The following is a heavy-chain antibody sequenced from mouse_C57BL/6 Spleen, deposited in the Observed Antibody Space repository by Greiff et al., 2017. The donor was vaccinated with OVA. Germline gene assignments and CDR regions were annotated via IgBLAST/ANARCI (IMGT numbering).Heavy chain of an antibody. J-gene: IGHJ4*01. D-gene: IGHD3-1*01. CDR1: GYTFTSYW. Sequence: QVQLQQPGAELVKPGASVKLSCKASGYTFTSYWMHWVKQRPGRGLEWIGRIDPNSGGTKYNEKFKSKATLTVDKPSNTDYMQRSSLTSEDSAVYYCARGTARASYAMDYWGQGTSVTVSS. CDR2: IDPNSGGT. V-gene: IGHV1-72*01. CDR3: ARGTARASYAMDY.